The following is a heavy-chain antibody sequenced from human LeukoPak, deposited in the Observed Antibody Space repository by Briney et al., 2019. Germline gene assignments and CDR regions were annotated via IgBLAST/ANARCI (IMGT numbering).Heavy chain of an antibody. CDR2: INPNSGGT. D-gene: IGHD6-6*01. CDR1: GYTFTGYY. Sequence: ASVKVSCEASGYTFTGYYMHWVRQAPGQGLEWMGWINPNSGGTNYAQKFQGRVTMTRDTSISTAYMELSRLRSDDTAVYYCARKSSSPQPENWFDPWGQGTLVTVSS. J-gene: IGHJ5*02. V-gene: IGHV1-2*02. CDR3: ARKSSSPQPENWFDP.